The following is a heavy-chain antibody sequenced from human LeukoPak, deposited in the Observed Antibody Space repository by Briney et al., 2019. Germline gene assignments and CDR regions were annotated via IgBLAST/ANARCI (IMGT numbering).Heavy chain of an antibody. CDR1: GYTFTSYW. CDR3: ARARSCGGGTCYAEY. V-gene: IGHV5-51*01. D-gene: IGHD2-15*01. CDR2: IYGGDSET. J-gene: IGHJ4*02. Sequence: GESLKISCKGSGYTFTSYWIAWVRQMPGKGLEWMGIIYGGDSETRYSPSFQGQVTISADKSISTAYLQWSSLKASDTAMYYCARARSCGGGTCYAEYWGQGTLVTVSS.